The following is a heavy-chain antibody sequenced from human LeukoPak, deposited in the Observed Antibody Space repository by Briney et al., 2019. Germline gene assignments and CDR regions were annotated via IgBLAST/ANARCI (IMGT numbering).Heavy chain of an antibody. CDR1: GGAIKSHSFY. D-gene: IGHD3-9*01. CDR3: AAQENHDWHSFDY. J-gene: IGHJ4*02. V-gene: IGHV4-61*02. CDR2: FYAGGIT. Sequence: PSETLSLTCTVSGGAIKSHSFYWNWIRQPAGKGLEWLGRFYAGGITNYSPSLKSRVSISVATSKNTFSLRLTSVTAADTAVYYCAAQENHDWHSFDYWGQGILVTVSS.